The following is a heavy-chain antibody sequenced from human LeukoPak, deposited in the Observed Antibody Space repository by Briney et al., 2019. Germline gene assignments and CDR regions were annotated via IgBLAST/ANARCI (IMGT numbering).Heavy chain of an antibody. CDR3: AKDLVVVAATGAFDI. V-gene: IGHV4-59*01. Sequence: SETLSLTCAVYGGSFSGYYWSWIRQTPGKGLDWIGYVYYSGSTDYNPSLKSRVTISVDTSKNQFSLKLSSVTAADTAVYYCAKDLVVVAATGAFDIWGQGTMVTVSS. CDR2: VYYSGST. CDR1: GGSFSGYY. D-gene: IGHD2-15*01. J-gene: IGHJ3*02.